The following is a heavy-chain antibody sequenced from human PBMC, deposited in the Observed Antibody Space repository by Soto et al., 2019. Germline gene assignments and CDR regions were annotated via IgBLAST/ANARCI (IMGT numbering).Heavy chain of an antibody. V-gene: IGHV4-30-2*01. J-gene: IGHJ4*02. D-gene: IGHD6-19*01. CDR1: GGSISSGGYS. CDR2: IYHSGST. CDR3: ARAGGVDGWRCDY. Sequence: QLQLQESGSGLVKPSQTLSLTCAVSGGSISSGGYSWSWIRQPPGKGLEWIGYIYHSGSTYYNPSLKIRVTISVDRSNNQFPLKLSSVPDADTSVYYCARAGGVDGWRCDYWRQGALVTVSS.